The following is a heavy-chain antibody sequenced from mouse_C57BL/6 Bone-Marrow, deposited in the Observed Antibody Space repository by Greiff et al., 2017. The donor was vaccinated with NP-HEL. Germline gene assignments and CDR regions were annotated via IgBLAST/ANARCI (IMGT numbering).Heavy chain of an antibody. V-gene: IGHV1-69*01. CDR1: GYTFTSYW. J-gene: IGHJ4*01. D-gene: IGHD2-1*01. CDR3: ARSGNFDYYAMDY. CDR2: IDPSDSYT. Sequence: QVQLQQPGAELVMPGASVKLSCKASGYTFTSYWMHWMKQRPGQGLEWIGEIDPSDSYTNYNQKFKGKSTLTVDKSSSTAYMQLSSLTSEDSAVYYCARSGNFDYYAMDYWGQGTSVTVSS.